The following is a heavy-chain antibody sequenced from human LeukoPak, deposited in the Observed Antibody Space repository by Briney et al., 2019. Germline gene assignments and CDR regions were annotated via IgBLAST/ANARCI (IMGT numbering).Heavy chain of an antibody. CDR1: GFTVSSNY. CDR2: IANDGRT. D-gene: IGHD6-19*01. V-gene: IGHV3-53*01. J-gene: IGHJ4*02. CDR3: ARDDTSGGYYEFGY. Sequence: GGSLRLSCAASGFTVSSNYMSWVRQAPGKGLECVSVIANDGRTYYASSVKGRFTISRDLSKNMVYLQMNSLRADDTAVYYCARDDTSGGYYEFGYWGQGTLVTVSS.